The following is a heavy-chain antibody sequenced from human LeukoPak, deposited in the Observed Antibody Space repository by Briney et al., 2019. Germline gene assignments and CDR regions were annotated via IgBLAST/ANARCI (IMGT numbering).Heavy chain of an antibody. V-gene: IGHV1-46*01. CDR3: ASSIAARLNGIYYYYYGMDV. CDR2: INPSGGST. D-gene: IGHD6-6*01. Sequence: GASVKVSCKASGYTFTSYYMHWVRQAPGQGLEWMGIINPSGGSTSYAQKFQGGVTMTRDTSTSTVYMELSSLRSEDTAVYYCASSIAARLNGIYYYYYGMDVWGQGTTVTVSS. J-gene: IGHJ6*02. CDR1: GYTFTSYY.